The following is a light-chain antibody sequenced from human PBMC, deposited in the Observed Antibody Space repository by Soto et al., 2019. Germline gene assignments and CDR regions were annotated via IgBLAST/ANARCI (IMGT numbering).Light chain of an antibody. Sequence: EIVMTQSPATLSVSPGERAALSCRASQSISSTVAWYQQKPGQAPRLLIYGASTRATAIPARFSGSGSGTEFTLTISSLQSEDFAVYYCQQYNDWPTTFGQGTKVDIK. CDR3: QQYNDWPTT. CDR1: QSISST. J-gene: IGKJ1*01. CDR2: GAS. V-gene: IGKV3-15*01.